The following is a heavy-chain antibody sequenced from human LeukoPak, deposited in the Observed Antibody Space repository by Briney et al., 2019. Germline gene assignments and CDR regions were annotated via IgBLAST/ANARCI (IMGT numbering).Heavy chain of an antibody. CDR2: IYYSGNT. Sequence: SETLSLTCTVSGGSISGSSYYWGWIRQPPGKGLEWIGSIYYSGNTYYNPSLKSRVTISVDTSKNQFSLKLSSVTAADTAVYYCARHEGSGTYYSGSDYWGQGILVTVSS. CDR3: ARHEGSGTYYSGSDY. V-gene: IGHV4-39*01. D-gene: IGHD3-10*01. CDR1: GGSISGSSYY. J-gene: IGHJ4*02.